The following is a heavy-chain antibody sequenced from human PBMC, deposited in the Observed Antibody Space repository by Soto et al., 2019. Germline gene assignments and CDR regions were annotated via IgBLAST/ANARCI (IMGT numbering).Heavy chain of an antibody. CDR1: GYTFTDYY. V-gene: IGHV1-2*02. D-gene: IGHD6-19*01. CDR3: ARDKVAGDYYYYDMDV. J-gene: IGHJ6*02. CDR2: INPNSGGT. Sequence: ASVKVSCKAPGYTFTDYYMHWVRQAPGQGLEWMGWINPNSGGTNYAQKFQGRVTMTRDTSISTAYMEVSRLRSDDTAVYYCARDKVAGDYYYYDMDVWGQGTTVTVSS.